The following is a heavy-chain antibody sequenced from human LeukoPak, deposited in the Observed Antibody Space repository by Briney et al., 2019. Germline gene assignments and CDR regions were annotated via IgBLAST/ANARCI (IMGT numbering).Heavy chain of an antibody. J-gene: IGHJ5*02. Sequence: GSLRLSCAASGFTFSSYTMNWVRQAPGKGLEWISYISSSSSTIYYADSVKGRFTISRDNAKNSLSLQMSSLRDEDTAVYYCARDGYCSGVTCYGWLDPWGQGTTVTVSS. CDR3: ARDGYCSGVTCYGWLDP. CDR1: GFTFSSYT. CDR2: ISSSSSTI. D-gene: IGHD2-15*01. V-gene: IGHV3-48*02.